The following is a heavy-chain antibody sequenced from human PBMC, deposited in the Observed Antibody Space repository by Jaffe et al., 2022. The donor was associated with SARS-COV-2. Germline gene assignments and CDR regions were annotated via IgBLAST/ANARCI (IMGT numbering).Heavy chain of an antibody. CDR3: AKEDYDYLWGSYRDKVGAFDI. V-gene: IGHV3-30*04. CDR2: ISYDGINK. J-gene: IGHJ3*02. D-gene: IGHD3-16*02. CDR1: GFTFSNFA. Sequence: QVQLVESGGGVVQPGRSLRLSCAASGFTFSNFAMHWVRQAPGKGLEWVAVISYDGINKYYADSVKGRFTISRDNFKNTLYLQMNSLRAEDTAVYHCAKEDYDYLWGSYRDKVGAFDIWGQGTMVAVSS.